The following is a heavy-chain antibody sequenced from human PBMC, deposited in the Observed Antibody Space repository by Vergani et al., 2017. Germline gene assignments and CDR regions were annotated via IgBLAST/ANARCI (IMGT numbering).Heavy chain of an antibody. CDR1: GFTFSSYA. CDR2: ISYDGSNK. CDR3: AKGGVIVVVPAAMDY. V-gene: IGHV3-30*04. D-gene: IGHD2-2*01. J-gene: IGHJ4*02. Sequence: QVQLVESGGGVVQPGRSLRLSCAASGFTFSSYAMHWVRQAPGKGLEWVAVISYDGSNKYYADSVKGRFTISRDNSKNTLYLQMNSLRAEDTAVYYCAKGGVIVVVPAAMDYWGQGTLVTVSS.